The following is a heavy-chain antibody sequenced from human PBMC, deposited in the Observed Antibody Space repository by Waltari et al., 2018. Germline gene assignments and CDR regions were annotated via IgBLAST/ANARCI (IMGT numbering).Heavy chain of an antibody. CDR1: GFSLTNARMG. CDR3: ARIPGLYGSGRYTLDY. CDR2: IFSNDEK. D-gene: IGHD3-10*01. V-gene: IGHV2-26*01. J-gene: IGHJ4*02. Sequence: QVTLKESGPVLVKPTETLTLTCTVSGFSLTNARMGVSWIRQPPGKALECLAHIFSNDEKSYSTSLKSRLTISWDTSKSQVVLTMTNMDPVDTVTYYCARIPGLYGSGRYTLDYWGQGTLVTVSS.